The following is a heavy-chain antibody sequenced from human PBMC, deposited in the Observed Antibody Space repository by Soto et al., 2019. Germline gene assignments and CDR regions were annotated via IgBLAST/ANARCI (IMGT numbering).Heavy chain of an antibody. CDR2: IRNKANSYTT. V-gene: IGHV3-72*01. D-gene: IGHD4-17*01. Sequence: EVQLVESGGGLVQPGGSLRLSCVVSGFTFSDHYMDWVRQAPGKGLEWVGRIRNKANSYTTVYAASVKGRFTISRDDSKNSMYLQMNSLKIEDTAVYYCVRGPTSRYLVTTWEYWGQGTLVTVSS. CDR3: VRGPTSRYLVTTWEY. CDR1: GFTFSDHY. J-gene: IGHJ4*02.